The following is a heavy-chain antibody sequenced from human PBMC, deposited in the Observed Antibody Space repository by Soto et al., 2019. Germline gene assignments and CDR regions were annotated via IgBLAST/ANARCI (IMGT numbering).Heavy chain of an antibody. Sequence: QVQLQESGPGLLRPSQTLSLTCTVSGDSITSDDYYWTWIRQPPGQGLEGLGNIYYTGSTSDNPSLESRGSISLDTSNNQFSLRVRSVTAADTAVYYCARASAQIINSYRAMDVWSHWTSTIVSS. CDR2: IYYTGST. D-gene: IGHD3-10*01. CDR1: GDSITSDDYY. V-gene: IGHV4-30-4*01. CDR3: ARASAQIINSYRAMDV. J-gene: IGHJ6*02.